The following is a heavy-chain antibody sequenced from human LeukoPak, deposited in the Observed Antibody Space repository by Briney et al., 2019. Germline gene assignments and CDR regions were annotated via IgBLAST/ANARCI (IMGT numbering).Heavy chain of an antibody. CDR3: AREPTSGREPTGGRPLDY. CDR1: GGSMSGYF. CDR2: IYSSGSN. V-gene: IGHV4-4*07. Sequence: SETLCLTCTVSGGSMSGYFLSWIRQPAGKGLEWIGRIYSSGSNNYNRSLKSRVTMSIDTSKNHFYLNLSPVTAADTDVYYCAREPTSGREPTGGRPLDYWGQGTLVTVSS. J-gene: IGHJ4*02. D-gene: IGHD2-8*02.